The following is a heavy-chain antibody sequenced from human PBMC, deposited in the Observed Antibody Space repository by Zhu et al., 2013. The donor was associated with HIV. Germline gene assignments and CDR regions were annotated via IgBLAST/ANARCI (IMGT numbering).Heavy chain of an antibody. J-gene: IGHJ4*02. CDR1: GGTFSSYG. Sequence: QVQLVQSGAEVKKPGSSVKVSCKAAGGTFSSYGLAWVRQAPGQGLEWMGGLFPVFGPANYAQKLQGRVTITADKSTNIAYMELSSLTYEDAAVYYCARDLGGTTVVTRFDYWGQGTLVTVSS. V-gene: IGHV1-69*06. D-gene: IGHD4-17*01. CDR2: LFPVFGPA. CDR3: ARDLGGTTVVTRFDY.